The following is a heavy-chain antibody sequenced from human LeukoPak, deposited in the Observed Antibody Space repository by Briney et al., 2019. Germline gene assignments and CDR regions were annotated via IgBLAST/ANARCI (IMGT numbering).Heavy chain of an antibody. CDR1: GYTFSLYS. CDR2: ISSTSDYI. J-gene: IGHJ3*02. CDR3: VSGNDPDSTWENYRLDAFDI. Sequence: GGSLRLSCAASGYTFSLYSVNWVRQAPGKGLEWVSSISSTSDYIYYADSVKSRLTISRDNTKSSLYLQMNSLRAEDTAVYYCVSGNDPDSTWENYRLDAFDIWGQGTTVIVSS. D-gene: IGHD3-16*02. V-gene: IGHV3-21*01.